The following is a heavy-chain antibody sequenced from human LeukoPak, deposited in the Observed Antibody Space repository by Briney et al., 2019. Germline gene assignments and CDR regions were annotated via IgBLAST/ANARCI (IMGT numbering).Heavy chain of an antibody. J-gene: IGHJ4*02. CDR3: AREPRGYYGSGSNPDY. D-gene: IGHD3-10*01. CDR1: GYTFTGYY. Sequence: GASVKVSCKASGYTFTGYYMHWVRQAPGQGLEWMGRINPNSGGTNYAQKFQGRVTMTRDTSISTAYMELSRLRSDDTAVYYCAREPRGYYGSGSNPDYWGQGTLVTVSS. V-gene: IGHV1-2*06. CDR2: INPNSGGT.